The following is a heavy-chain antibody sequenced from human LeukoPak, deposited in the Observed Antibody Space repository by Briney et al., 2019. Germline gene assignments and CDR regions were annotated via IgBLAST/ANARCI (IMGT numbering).Heavy chain of an antibody. CDR3: ARDPYSGVLDY. D-gene: IGHD5-12*01. CDR2: IYYSGST. J-gene: IGHJ4*02. CDR1: GGSISSYY. Sequence: NASETLSLTCTVSGGSISSYYWSWIRQPPGKGLEWIGYIYYSGSTNYNPSLKSRVTISVDTSKNQFSLKLSSVTAADTAIYYCARDPYSGVLDYWGQGTLVTVSS. V-gene: IGHV4-59*01.